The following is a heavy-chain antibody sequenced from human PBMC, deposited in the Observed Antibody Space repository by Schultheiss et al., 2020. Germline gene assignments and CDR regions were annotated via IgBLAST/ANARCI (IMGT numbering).Heavy chain of an antibody. V-gene: IGHV3-49*04. J-gene: IGHJ6*02. CDR2: IRSKAYGGTT. CDR3: TVPEAYYYYGMDV. D-gene: IGHD1-14*01. Sequence: GGSLRLSCAASGFTFSSYGMHWVRQAPGKGLEWVGFIRSKAYGGTTEYAASVKGRFTISRDDSKNTLYLQMNSLKTEDTAVYYCTVPEAYYYYGMDVWGQGTTVTVSS. CDR1: GFTFSSYG.